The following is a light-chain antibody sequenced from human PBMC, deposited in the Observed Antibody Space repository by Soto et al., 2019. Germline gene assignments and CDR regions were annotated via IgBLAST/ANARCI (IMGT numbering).Light chain of an antibody. V-gene: IGLV2-14*01. CDR2: EVN. Sequence: QSALTQPASVSGSPGQSITISCAGTSSDVGGYKYVSWYQQLPGKAPKHMISEVNNRPLGVSNRFSGSKSGNTASLTISGLQAEDVADYYCSSYTRCSTWVFGGGTKVTVL. CDR1: SSDVGGYKY. CDR3: SSYTRCSTWV. J-gene: IGLJ2*01.